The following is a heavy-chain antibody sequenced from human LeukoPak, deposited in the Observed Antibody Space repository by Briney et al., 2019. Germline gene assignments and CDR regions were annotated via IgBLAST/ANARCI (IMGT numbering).Heavy chain of an antibody. V-gene: IGHV4-61*01. CDR1: VGSVSNGNYY. J-gene: IGHJ2*01. Sequence: PSETLSLTCTVSVGSVSNGNYYWSWIRQPPGKGLEWIGNMHYSGTTNYNPSLKSRVTISVDTSMNQFSLLLTSATAADTAVYYCARDSLLRGSGWDYWYFDLWGRGTLVTVSS. CDR3: ARDSLLRGSGWDYWYFDL. CDR2: MHYSGTT. D-gene: IGHD6-25*01.